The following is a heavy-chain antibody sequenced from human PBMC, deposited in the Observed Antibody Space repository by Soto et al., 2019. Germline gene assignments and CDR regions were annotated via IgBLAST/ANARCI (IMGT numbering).Heavy chain of an antibody. Sequence: QVQLVESGGGVVQPGRSLGLSCAASGFGFSNYGMHWVRQAPGKGLEWVALIWHDGSNKHYADSVKGRFTISRDNSKNTLYLQMNSLRAEDTAAYYCARDVIPNYGHGMDVWGQGTTVTVSS. D-gene: IGHD4-17*01. CDR1: GFGFSNYG. V-gene: IGHV3-33*01. CDR2: IWHDGSNK. CDR3: ARDVIPNYGHGMDV. J-gene: IGHJ6*02.